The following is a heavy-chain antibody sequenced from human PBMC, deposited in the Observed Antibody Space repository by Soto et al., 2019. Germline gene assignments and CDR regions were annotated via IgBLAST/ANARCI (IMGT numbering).Heavy chain of an antibody. CDR2: INAGNGNT. D-gene: IGHD1-1*01. CDR3: ARVHNPLDENWFDP. Sequence: ASVKVSCKASGYTFTSYAMHWVRQAPGQRLEWMGWINAGNGNTKYSQKFQGRVTITRDTSASTAYMELSSLRSEDTAVYYCARVHNPLDENWFDPWGQGTLVTVSS. CDR1: GYTFTSYA. J-gene: IGHJ5*02. V-gene: IGHV1-3*01.